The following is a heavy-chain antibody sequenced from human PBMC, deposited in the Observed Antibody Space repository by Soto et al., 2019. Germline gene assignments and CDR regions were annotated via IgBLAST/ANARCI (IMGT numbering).Heavy chain of an antibody. CDR2: ISGSGGRT. D-gene: IGHD5-12*01. V-gene: IGHV3-23*01. CDR1: GFTFSSYA. Sequence: EVQLLESGGGLVQPGGSLRLSCAASGFTFSSYAMTWVRQAPGKGLEWVSGISGSGGRTYYADSVKGRFTISRDNSKNTQYLQMNSLRTEDTAVYYCAKAVDIVHTPDMDVWGQGTTVSVSS. CDR3: AKAVDIVHTPDMDV. J-gene: IGHJ6*02.